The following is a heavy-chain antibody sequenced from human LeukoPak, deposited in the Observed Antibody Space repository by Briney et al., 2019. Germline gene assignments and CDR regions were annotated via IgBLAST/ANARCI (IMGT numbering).Heavy chain of an antibody. CDR1: GFTFTNYG. J-gene: IGHJ4*02. CDR3: AKDGANRGYFDY. Sequence: PGRSLRLSCAASGFTFTNYGTHWVRQAPGEGLEWVAVISYDGSNKYYADSVKGRFTISRDNSKNTLYLQMNSLRAEDTAVYYCAKDGANRGYFDYWGQGTLVTVSS. V-gene: IGHV3-30*18. CDR2: ISYDGSNK. D-gene: IGHD3-16*01.